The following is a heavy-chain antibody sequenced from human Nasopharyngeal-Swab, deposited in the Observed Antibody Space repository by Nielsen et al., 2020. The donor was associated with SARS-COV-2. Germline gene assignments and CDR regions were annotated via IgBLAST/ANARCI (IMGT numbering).Heavy chain of an antibody. CDR3: VKHQGSSSDQ. V-gene: IGHV3-74*01. J-gene: IGHJ4*02. Sequence: GESLKISCVTSGVIFSKYWMHWVRQAPGKGLVWVSRVNQDRSRTDYADSVRGRFTISRDNAKNTLYLQMNSLRVEDTALYYCVKHQGSSSDQWGQGTLVTVSS. CDR1: GVIFSKYW. CDR2: VNQDRSRT.